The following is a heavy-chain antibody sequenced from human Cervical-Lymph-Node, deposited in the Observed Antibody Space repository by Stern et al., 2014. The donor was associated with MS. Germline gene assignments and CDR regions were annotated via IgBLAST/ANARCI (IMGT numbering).Heavy chain of an antibody. CDR2: INPTTGRT. CDR3: ARAQDYSNVVANY. CDR1: GYTFTNYY. Sequence: VQLVGSGAEVQKPGASMRISCKASGYTFTNYYVHWVRPAPGQRLVWLGIINPTTGRTSYAQRFQGRVTMTRDTSTNTAYMELSSLGPEDTAVYFCARAQDYSNVVANYWGQGTLVTVSS. V-gene: IGHV1-46*03. J-gene: IGHJ4*02. D-gene: IGHD2-8*01.